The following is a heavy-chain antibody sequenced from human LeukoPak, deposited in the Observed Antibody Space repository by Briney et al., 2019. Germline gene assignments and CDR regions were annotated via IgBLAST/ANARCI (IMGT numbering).Heavy chain of an antibody. Sequence: SETLSLTCTVSGGSISSSSYYWGWIRQPPGKGLEWIGSIYYSGSTYYNPSLKSRVTISVDTSKNQFSLKLSSVTAADTAVYYCARQDYGGNSVYFQHWGQGTLVTVSS. CDR3: ARQDYGGNSVYFQH. CDR1: GGSISSSSYY. CDR2: IYYSGST. J-gene: IGHJ1*01. V-gene: IGHV4-39*01. D-gene: IGHD4-23*01.